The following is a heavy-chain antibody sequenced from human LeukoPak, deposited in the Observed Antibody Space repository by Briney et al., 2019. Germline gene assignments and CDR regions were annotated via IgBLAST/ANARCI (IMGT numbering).Heavy chain of an antibody. CDR1: GGSISSSRYY. V-gene: IGHV4-39*07. Sequence: SETLSLTCTVSGGSISSSRYYWGWIRQPPGKGLEWIGNIYYSGSTYYNPSLKSRVTISVDTSKNQFSLKLSSVTAADTAVYYCARARTSVTTYFDYWGQGTLVTVSS. J-gene: IGHJ4*02. D-gene: IGHD4-17*01. CDR3: ARARTSVTTYFDY. CDR2: IYYSGST.